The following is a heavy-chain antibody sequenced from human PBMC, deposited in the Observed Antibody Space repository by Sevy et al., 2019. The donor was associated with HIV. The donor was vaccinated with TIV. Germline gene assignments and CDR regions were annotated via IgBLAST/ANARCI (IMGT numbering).Heavy chain of an antibody. CDR2: ISSSGSRV. D-gene: IGHD6-13*01. CDR1: GFIFSSWE. V-gene: IGHV3-48*03. CDR3: VREGIASGGTHVDV. J-gene: IGHJ6*02. Sequence: GGSLRLSCAASGFIFSSWEMNWVRKAPGKGLEWVSFISSSGSRVYYADSVNGRFTISRENAKNSLYLQMDSLRAEDTAAYYCVREGIASGGTHVDVWGQGTAVTVSS.